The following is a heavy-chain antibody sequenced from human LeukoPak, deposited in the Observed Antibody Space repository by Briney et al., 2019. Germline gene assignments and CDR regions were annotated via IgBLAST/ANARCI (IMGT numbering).Heavy chain of an antibody. CDR1: GYTFTSYG. Sequence: ASVKVSCKASGYTFTSYGISWVRQAPGQGLEWMGWISAYNGNTNYAQKLQSRVTMTTDTSTSTAYMELRSLRSDDTAVYYCARSSDSGWDFDYWGQGTLVTVSS. D-gene: IGHD5-12*01. V-gene: IGHV1-18*01. CDR2: ISAYNGNT. J-gene: IGHJ4*02. CDR3: ARSSDSGWDFDY.